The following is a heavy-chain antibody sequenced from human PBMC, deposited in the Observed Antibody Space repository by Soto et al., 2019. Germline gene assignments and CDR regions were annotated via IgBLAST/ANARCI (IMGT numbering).Heavy chain of an antibody. D-gene: IGHD6-19*01. CDR3: VKDFWGSSGWYSVRSFDY. CDR2: ISSNGGST. V-gene: IGHV3-64D*08. CDR1: GFTFSSYA. J-gene: IGHJ4*02. Sequence: GGSLRLSCSASGFTFSSYAMHWVRQAPGKGLEYVSAISSNGGSTYYADSVKGRFTISRDNSKNTLYLQMSSLRAEDTAVYYCVKDFWGSSGWYSVRSFDYGGQGTLVTVSS.